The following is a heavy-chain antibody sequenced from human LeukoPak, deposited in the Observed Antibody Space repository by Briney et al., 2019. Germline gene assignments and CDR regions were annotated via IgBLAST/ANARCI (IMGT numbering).Heavy chain of an antibody. CDR1: GFTFDDYT. V-gene: IGHV3-43*01. Sequence: GGSLRLSCAASGFTFDDYTMHWVRQAPGKGLEWVSLITWDGGITYYADSVQGRFTISRDNSKDSLYLQMSSLRTEDTAFYYCAKDGRNHGPDYWGQGTLVTVSS. CDR3: AKDGRNHGPDY. D-gene: IGHD1-14*01. CDR2: ITWDGGIT. J-gene: IGHJ4*02.